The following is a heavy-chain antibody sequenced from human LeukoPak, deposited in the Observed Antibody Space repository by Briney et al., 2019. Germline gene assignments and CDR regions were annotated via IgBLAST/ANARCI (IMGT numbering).Heavy chain of an antibody. CDR3: ARVGYCSSTSCYNFDY. J-gene: IGHJ4*02. CDR1: GGSFSGYY. CDR2: INHSGST. Sequence: SETLSLACAVYGGSFSGYYWSWIRQPPGKGLEWIGEINHSGSTNYNPSLKSRVTISVDTSKNQFSLKLSSVTAADTAVYYCARVGYCSSTSCYNFDYWGQGTLVTVSS. V-gene: IGHV4-34*01. D-gene: IGHD2-2*01.